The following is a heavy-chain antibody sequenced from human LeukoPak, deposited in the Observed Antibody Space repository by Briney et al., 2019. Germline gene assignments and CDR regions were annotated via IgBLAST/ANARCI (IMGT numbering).Heavy chain of an antibody. CDR3: ARVVYSSGWYYFDY. Sequence: ASVKVPCKASGYTFTSYDINWVRQATGQGLEWMGWMNPNSGNTGYAQKFQGRVTMTRNTSISTAYMELSSLRSEDTAVYYCARVVYSSGWYYFDYWGQGTLVTVSS. J-gene: IGHJ4*02. CDR1: GYTFTSYD. D-gene: IGHD6-19*01. CDR2: MNPNSGNT. V-gene: IGHV1-8*01.